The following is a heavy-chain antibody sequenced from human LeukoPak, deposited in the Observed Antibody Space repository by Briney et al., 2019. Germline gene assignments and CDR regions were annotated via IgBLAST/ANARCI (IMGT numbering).Heavy chain of an antibody. D-gene: IGHD4-17*01. CDR3: AREFYGDYVFSDH. V-gene: IGHV1-18*01. CDR2: ISAYNGNT. J-gene: IGHJ4*02. CDR1: GYTFTSYG. Sequence: ASVKVSCKTSGYTFTSYGISWVRQAPGQGLEWMGWISAYNGNTNYAQKVQGRVTMTTDTSTSTAYMELRSLRSDDTAVYYCAREFYGDYVFSDHWGQGTLVTVSS.